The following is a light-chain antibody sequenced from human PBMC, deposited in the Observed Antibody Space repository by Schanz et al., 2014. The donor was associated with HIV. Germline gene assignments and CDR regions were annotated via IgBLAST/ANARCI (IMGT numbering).Light chain of an antibody. CDR1: SSNIGSVYD. V-gene: IGLV1-40*01. Sequence: QSVLTQPPSVSGAPGQRVTISCTGSSSNIGSVYDVHWYQQLPGTAPKHLIFANSDRPSGVPDRFSGSKSGTSASLAISGLQSEDEADYYCATWDDRLDGWVFGGGTKLTVL. CDR2: ANS. J-gene: IGLJ3*02. CDR3: ATWDDRLDGWV.